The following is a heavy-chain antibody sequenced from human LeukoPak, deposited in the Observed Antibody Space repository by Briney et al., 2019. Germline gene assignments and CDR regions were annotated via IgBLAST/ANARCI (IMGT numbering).Heavy chain of an antibody. CDR3: ARGRSIAARGTWFDP. Sequence: ASVKVSCKASGYTFTSYDINWVRQATGQGLEWMGWMNPNSGNTGYAQKFQGGVTMTRNTSISTAYMELSSLRSEDTAVYYCARGRSIAARGTWFDPWGQGTLVTVSS. D-gene: IGHD6-6*01. CDR1: GYTFTSYD. CDR2: MNPNSGNT. J-gene: IGHJ5*02. V-gene: IGHV1-8*01.